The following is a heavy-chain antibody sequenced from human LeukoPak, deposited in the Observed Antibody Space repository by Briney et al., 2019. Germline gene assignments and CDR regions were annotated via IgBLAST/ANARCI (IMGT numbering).Heavy chain of an antibody. D-gene: IGHD3-10*01. Sequence: GGSLRLSCSASGFIFSDYYMNWFRQAPGKGLEWVAYISSDGSTIYYADSVKGRFTISRDNSKNTLYLQMNSLRAEDTAVYYCARDRGAYAFDIWGQGTMVTVSS. CDR2: ISSDGSTI. CDR3: ARDRGAYAFDI. J-gene: IGHJ3*02. CDR1: GFIFSDYY. V-gene: IGHV3-11*04.